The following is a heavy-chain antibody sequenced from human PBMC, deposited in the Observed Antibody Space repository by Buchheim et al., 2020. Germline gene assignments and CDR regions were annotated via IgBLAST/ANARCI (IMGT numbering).Heavy chain of an antibody. CDR3: ARGIAVAGMWYYGLDV. V-gene: IGHV3-30*01. Sequence: QVQLVESGGGVVQPGRSLRLSCSASGFTFSSYAMHWVRQAPGKGLDWVAVISYDGGDKRYAASVKGRFTISRDNSKNTLYLQMNSLRAEDTTVYYCARGIAVAGMWYYGLDVWGQGTT. CDR1: GFTFSSYA. D-gene: IGHD6-19*01. J-gene: IGHJ6*02. CDR2: ISYDGGDK.